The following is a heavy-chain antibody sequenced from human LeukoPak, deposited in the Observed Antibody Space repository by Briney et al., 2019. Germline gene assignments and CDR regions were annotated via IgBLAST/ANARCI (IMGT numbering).Heavy chain of an antibody. J-gene: IGHJ3*02. D-gene: IGHD6-13*01. V-gene: IGHV3-7*01. CDR3: VKPYSSSWYANDAFDI. CDR2: IKQDGSEK. CDR1: GFTFSSYW. Sequence: GGSLRLSCAASGFTFSSYWMSWVRQAPGKGLEWVANIKQDGSEKYYVDSVKGRFTISRDNAKNSLYLQMNSLRAEDTAVYYCVKPYSSSWYANDAFDIWGQGTMVTVSS.